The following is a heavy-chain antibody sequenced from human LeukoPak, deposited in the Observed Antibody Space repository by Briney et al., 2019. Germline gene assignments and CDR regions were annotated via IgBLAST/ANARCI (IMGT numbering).Heavy chain of an antibody. CDR2: IIPILGIA. CDR3: ARDVGWDAFDI. J-gene: IGHJ3*02. Sequence: GTAVNVSCKASGGTFSSYTISWVRQAPGQGLEWMGRIIPILGIANYAQKFQGRVTITADKSTSTAYMELSSLRSEDTAVYYCARDVGWDAFDIWGQGTMVTVSS. D-gene: IGHD2-15*01. CDR1: GGTFSSYT. V-gene: IGHV1-69*04.